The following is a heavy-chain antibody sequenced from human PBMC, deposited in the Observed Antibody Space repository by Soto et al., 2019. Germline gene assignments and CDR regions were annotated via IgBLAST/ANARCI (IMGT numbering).Heavy chain of an antibody. J-gene: IGHJ6*02. CDR2: INHSGTT. Sequence: SETLSLTCTIYGGSFSGYYWTWIRQTPGKGLEWIGEINHSGTTNYSPSLKRRVSISVDTSEDKFSLNLSSVTAADTAVYYCASGKTRTARPSLRYYYYGLDVWGQGTTVTVSS. CDR1: GGSFSGYY. CDR3: ASGKTRTARPSLRYYYYGLDV. V-gene: IGHV4-34*01. D-gene: IGHD6-6*01.